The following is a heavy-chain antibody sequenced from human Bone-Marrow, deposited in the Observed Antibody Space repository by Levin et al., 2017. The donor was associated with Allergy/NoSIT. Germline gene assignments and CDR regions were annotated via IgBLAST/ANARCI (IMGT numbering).Heavy chain of an antibody. J-gene: IGHJ1*01. CDR1: GFPFSDHS. CDR2: ITADGKSE. Sequence: PGGSLRLSCAASGFPFSDHSMHWVRQAPGKGLEWTSSITADGKSEFYSDAVNGRFTISRDNSRQILFLEVNNLRPEDTATYFCVKGYCTSSSCYTPENSAIFRDWGQGTLLAVSS. V-gene: IGHV3-30*03. D-gene: IGHD2-2*02. CDR3: VKGYCTSSSCYTPENSAIFRD.